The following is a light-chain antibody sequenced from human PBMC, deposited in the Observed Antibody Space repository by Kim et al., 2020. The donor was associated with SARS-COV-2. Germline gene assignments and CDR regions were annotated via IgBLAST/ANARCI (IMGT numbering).Light chain of an antibody. Sequence: EMVLTQSPATLSVSPGERATLSCRASQSVSSNLAWHQQKPGQAPRLLIYGTSTRATGILARFSGSGSGTEFTLTISSLQSEDFAVYYCQQYNQWPGTFGQGTKVDIK. V-gene: IGKV3-15*01. CDR1: QSVSSN. CDR3: QQYNQWPGT. CDR2: GTS. J-gene: IGKJ1*01.